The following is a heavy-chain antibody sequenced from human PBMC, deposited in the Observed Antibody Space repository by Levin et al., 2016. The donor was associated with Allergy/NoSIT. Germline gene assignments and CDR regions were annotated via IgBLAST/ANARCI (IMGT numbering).Heavy chain of an antibody. CDR1: GGSISSYY. Sequence: SETLSLTCTVSGGSISSYYWSWIRQPPGKGLEWIGYIYYSGSTNYNPSLKSRVTISVDTSKNQFSLKLSSVTAADTAVYYCARARDILTGYWEGYYFDYWGQGTLVTVSS. V-gene: IGHV4-59*01. CDR3: ARARDILTGYWEGYYFDY. CDR2: IYYSGST. J-gene: IGHJ4*02. D-gene: IGHD3-9*01.